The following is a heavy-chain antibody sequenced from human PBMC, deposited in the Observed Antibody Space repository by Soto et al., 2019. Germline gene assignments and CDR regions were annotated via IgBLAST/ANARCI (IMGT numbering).Heavy chain of an antibody. Sequence: DVHLLESGGDLVQPGGSLRLSCAASGVTFSSYAMSWVRRAPGKGLEWVSSVSAGGDMTYYSDSVKGRFTISRDNSNNALFLQMNSLRAEDTALYYCARGDRGGSGSPASYYYSGLDVWGQGTTVTVSS. V-gene: IGHV3-23*01. D-gene: IGHD3-10*01. CDR3: ARGDRGGSGSPASYYYSGLDV. J-gene: IGHJ6*02. CDR1: GVTFSSYA. CDR2: VSAGGDMT.